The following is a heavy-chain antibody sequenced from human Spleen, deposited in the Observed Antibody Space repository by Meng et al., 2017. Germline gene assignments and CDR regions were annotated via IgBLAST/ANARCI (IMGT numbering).Heavy chain of an antibody. Sequence: SETLSLTCTVSGGSISSSSYYWGWIRQPPGKGLEWIGSIYQSGSTNYNPSLKSRVAMSVDTSKNQFSLRLSSVTAADTAVYYCARGRRGIAVSENLDYWGQGTLVTSPQ. J-gene: IGHJ4*02. CDR3: ARGRRGIAVSENLDY. CDR2: IYQSGST. D-gene: IGHD6-19*01. CDR1: GGSISSSSYY. V-gene: IGHV4-39*07.